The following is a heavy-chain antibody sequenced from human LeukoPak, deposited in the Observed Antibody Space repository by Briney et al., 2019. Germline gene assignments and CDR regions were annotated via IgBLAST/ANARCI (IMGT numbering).Heavy chain of an antibody. J-gene: IGHJ3*02. CDR2: IIPILGIA. Sequence: SVKVSCKSSGGTFSSYAISWVRQAPGQGGEGMGRIIPILGIANYAQKLQGRVTITADKSTSTAYMELSSLRSEDTAVYYCARGLIVVVPAAIGAFDIWGQGTMVTVSS. V-gene: IGHV1-69*04. D-gene: IGHD2-2*02. CDR1: GGTFSSYA. CDR3: ARGLIVVVPAAIGAFDI.